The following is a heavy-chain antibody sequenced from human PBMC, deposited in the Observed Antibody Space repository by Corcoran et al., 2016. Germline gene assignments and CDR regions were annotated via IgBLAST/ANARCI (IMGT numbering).Heavy chain of an antibody. V-gene: IGHV3-33*01. Sequence: HLVESGGGVVQPGRSLRLSCVTSGFIFSNFGMHWVRQAPGKGLEWVAVIWYDGSNKYYAESMKGRFTISRDNSKNTLYLQMDSLRAEETAGYYWARGYCRGNNCMGGYWGQGTLVTVSS. CDR2: IWYDGSNK. CDR3: ARGYCRGNNCMGGY. J-gene: IGHJ4*02. CDR1: GFIFSNFG. D-gene: IGHD2-15*01.